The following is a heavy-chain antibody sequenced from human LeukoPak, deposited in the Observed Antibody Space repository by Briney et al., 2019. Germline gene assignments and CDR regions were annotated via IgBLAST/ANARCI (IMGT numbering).Heavy chain of an antibody. J-gene: IGHJ4*02. V-gene: IGHV1-18*01. CDR2: VSGHNENT. Sequence: ASVKVSCKASGYTFTNHGIGWVRQAPGQGLECMGWVSGHNENTNYAENFQGRVTMTTDTSTSTAYVDLRSLRSDDTAVYYCARNSESGWREFDYWGQGTLVTVSS. CDR3: ARNSESGWREFDY. D-gene: IGHD6-19*01. CDR1: GYTFTNHG.